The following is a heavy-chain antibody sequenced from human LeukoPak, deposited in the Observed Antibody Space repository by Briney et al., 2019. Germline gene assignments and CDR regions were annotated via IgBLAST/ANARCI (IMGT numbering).Heavy chain of an antibody. D-gene: IGHD3-3*01. V-gene: IGHV4-34*01. J-gene: IGHJ3*02. CDR2: INHSGST. CDR1: GVSFSGYY. Sequence: SETLSLTCAVYGVSFSGYYWSWIRQPPGKGLEWIGEINHSGSTNYNPSLKSRVTISVDTSKNQFSLKLSSVTAADTAVYYCARARFPTYYDFWSGKNAFDIWGQGTMVTVSS. CDR3: ARARFPTYYDFWSGKNAFDI.